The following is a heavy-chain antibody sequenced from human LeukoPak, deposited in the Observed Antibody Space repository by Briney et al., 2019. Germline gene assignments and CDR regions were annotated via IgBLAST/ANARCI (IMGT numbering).Heavy chain of an antibody. CDR3: AELGITMIGGV. CDR2: FSGSGGGT. J-gene: IGHJ6*04. Sequence: PGGSLRLSCAASGFTFSSYAMSWVRQAPGKGLEWVSSFSGSGGGTYYADSVKGRFTISRDNAKNSLYLQMNSLRAEDTAVYYCAELGITMIGGVWGKGTTVTISS. D-gene: IGHD3-10*02. CDR1: GFTFSSYA. V-gene: IGHV3-23*01.